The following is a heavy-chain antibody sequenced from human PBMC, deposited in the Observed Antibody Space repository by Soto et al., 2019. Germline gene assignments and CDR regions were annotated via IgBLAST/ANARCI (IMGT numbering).Heavy chain of an antibody. CDR3: ARRREGTGRTLDY. J-gene: IGHJ4*02. CDR2: IDQDGSGK. V-gene: IGHV3-7*05. D-gene: IGHD1-1*01. Sequence: EVHLVGSGGGLVQRGGSLRLSCAASGFTFRAYWMSWVRQAPGKGLEWVANIDQDGSGKYYVDSVRGRFTISRDNAHNSLYLQTTSLRDEDTAVYFCARRREGTGRTLDYWGQGTLVTVSS. CDR1: GFTFRAYW.